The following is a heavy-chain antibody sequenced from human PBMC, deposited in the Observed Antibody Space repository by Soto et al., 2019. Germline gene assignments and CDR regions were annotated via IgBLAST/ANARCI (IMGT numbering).Heavy chain of an antibody. CDR3: ARDPWAADY. V-gene: IGHV3-66*01. D-gene: IGHD3-16*01. Sequence: VVLLRLPKRAAWGTSGNIGSRWVRQAPGKGLEWVSVIYSGGSTFYADSVRGRFTISRDNSKNTVNLQMNSLRAEDTAVYYCARDPWAADYWGQGTLVTVSS. CDR2: IYSGGST. CDR1: WGTSGNIG. J-gene: IGHJ4*02.